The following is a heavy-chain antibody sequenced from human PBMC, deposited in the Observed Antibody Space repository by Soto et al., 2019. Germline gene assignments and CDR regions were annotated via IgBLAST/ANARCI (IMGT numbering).Heavy chain of an antibody. CDR2: IYYSGST. CDR3: ARYGSGSYYNVYYFDY. D-gene: IGHD3-10*01. CDR1: RRSISNYY. Sequence: DTLAQTFTASRRSISNYYSSWIPQHQGKGLEWIGYIYYSGSTNYNPSLKSRVTISVDTSKNQFSLKLSSVTAADTAVYYCARYGSGSYYNVYYFDYWGQGTLVTVS. J-gene: IGHJ4*02. V-gene: IGHV4-59*07.